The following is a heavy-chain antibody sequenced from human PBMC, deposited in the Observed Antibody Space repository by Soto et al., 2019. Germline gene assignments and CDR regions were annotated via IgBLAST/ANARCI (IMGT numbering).Heavy chain of an antibody. D-gene: IGHD1-1*01. J-gene: IGHJ6*02. CDR2: IYSGDTT. Sequence: EVQLVESGGGLIQPGGSLRLSCAASGFTVSSNYMSWVRQAPGKGLEWVSVIYSGDTTYYADSVKGRFTISRDHSKNTLYLQMNSLRAQDTAVYYCARDLWTHYGMDVWGQGTTVTVSS. V-gene: IGHV3-53*01. CDR3: ARDLWTHYGMDV. CDR1: GFTVSSNY.